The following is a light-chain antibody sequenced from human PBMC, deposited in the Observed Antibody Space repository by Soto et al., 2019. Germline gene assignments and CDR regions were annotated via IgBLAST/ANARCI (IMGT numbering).Light chain of an antibody. J-gene: IGKJ4*01. CDR3: QHYGNSQLT. V-gene: IGKV3-20*01. CDR1: QSVSSSY. Sequence: EIVLTQYPGPLSLSPGERATLSCRASQSVSSSYLAWYQQKPGQAPRLLIYDASSRATGIPDRFSGSGSGTDFTLTISSLEPEDFAVYYCQHYGNSQLTFGGGTKVDIK. CDR2: DAS.